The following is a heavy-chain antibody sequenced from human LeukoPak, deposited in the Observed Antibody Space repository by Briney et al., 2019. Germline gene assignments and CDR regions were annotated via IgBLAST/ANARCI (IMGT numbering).Heavy chain of an antibody. Sequence: ASVRVSCKASGYTFSNYDISWVRQAPGQGLEWMGWISVYNGNTNYAQKFQGRVTMTTDTSTTTAYMELRSLRSDDTAVYYCAREFKEYDFWIGMFDPWGQGTLVTVSS. CDR1: GYTFSNYD. D-gene: IGHD3-3*01. J-gene: IGHJ5*02. CDR3: AREFKEYDFWIGMFDP. V-gene: IGHV1-18*01. CDR2: ISVYNGNT.